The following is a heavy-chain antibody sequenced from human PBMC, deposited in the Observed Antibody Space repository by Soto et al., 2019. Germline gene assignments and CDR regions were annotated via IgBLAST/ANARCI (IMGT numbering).Heavy chain of an antibody. J-gene: IGHJ6*02. D-gene: IGHD2-21*01. CDR3: ARGHSIFYGMDV. CDR1: GFTFSDYY. V-gene: IGHV3-11*01. CDR2: ISSSGTTI. Sequence: QVQLVESGGGLVKPGGSLRLSCAASGFTFSDYYMNWIRQAPGKGLEWVSYISSSGTTIYYADSVKGRFTISRNNAKNSLFLQMNSLRAEDTALYYCARGHSIFYGMDVWGQGTTVTVSS.